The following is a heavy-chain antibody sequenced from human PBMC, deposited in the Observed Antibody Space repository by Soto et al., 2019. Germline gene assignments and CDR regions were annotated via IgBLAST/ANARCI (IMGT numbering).Heavy chain of an antibody. CDR1: GYTFTSYA. CDR3: ARVYWLDRSYYYYGMDV. V-gene: IGHV1-3*01. Sequence: QVQLVQSGAEVKKPGASVKVSCKASGYTFTSYAMHWVRQAPGQRLEWMGWINAGNGNTKYSQKFQGRVTITRDTSASTAYMELSSLRSEDTAVYYCARVYWLDRSYYYYGMDVWGQGTTVTVSS. CDR2: INAGNGNT. D-gene: IGHD6-19*01. J-gene: IGHJ6*02.